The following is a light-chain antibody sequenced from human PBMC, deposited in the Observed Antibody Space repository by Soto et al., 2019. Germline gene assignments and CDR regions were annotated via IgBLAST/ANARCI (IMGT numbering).Light chain of an antibody. CDR2: AAS. CDR3: QQYDDWAPWT. CDR1: ESVSSN. J-gene: IGKJ1*01. Sequence: EIMMTQSPATLSVSPGERATLSCRATESVSSNLAWYQQKPGQAPRLLIYAASSRAAGIPARFSGSGSGTEFTLTLSSLQPEDVAVYYCQQYDDWAPWTFGQGTKVEVK. V-gene: IGKV3-15*01.